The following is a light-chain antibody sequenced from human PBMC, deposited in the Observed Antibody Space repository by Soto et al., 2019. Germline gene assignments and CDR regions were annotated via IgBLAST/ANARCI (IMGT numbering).Light chain of an antibody. CDR2: GAS. CDR1: QSDSNW. V-gene: IGKV1-5*01. J-gene: IGKJ3*01. Sequence: DIPMTQSPSTLSASVGDRVTITCRASQSDSNWLAWYQQRPGKAPQLLMYGASTLDSGAPSRFSGSGSGTNFTLTISSLQPDDFATYYCQHYNSFSATFGPGTKVDIK. CDR3: QHYNSFSAT.